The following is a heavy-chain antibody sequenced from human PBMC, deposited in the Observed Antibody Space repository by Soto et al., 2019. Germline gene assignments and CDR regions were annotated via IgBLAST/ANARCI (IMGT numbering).Heavy chain of an antibody. CDR3: AKCRNDLTPYYYYGMDV. D-gene: IGHD1-1*01. J-gene: IGHJ6*02. CDR2: ISGSGGST. CDR1: GFTFSSYA. V-gene: IGHV3-23*01. Sequence: GGSLRLSCAASGFTFSSYAMSWVRQAPGKGLEWVSAISGSGGSTYYADSVKGRFTISRDNSKNTLYLQMNSLRAEDTAVYYCAKCRNDLTPYYYYGMDVWGQGTTVTVSS.